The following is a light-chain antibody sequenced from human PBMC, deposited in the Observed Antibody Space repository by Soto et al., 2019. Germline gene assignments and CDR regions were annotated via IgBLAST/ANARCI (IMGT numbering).Light chain of an antibody. CDR1: NIGSHS. CDR3: PVWDGSSDHWV. CDR2: EDN. J-gene: IGLJ3*02. V-gene: IGLV3-21*02. Sequence: SSELTQPPSVSGAPGQTASIPCGGANIGSHSVHWYQQRPRQAPVLVAYEDNVRPSEIPERVSGSNCWTTATRTIGWVEDGDEADDYCPVWDGSSDHWVFGGGTKVTVL.